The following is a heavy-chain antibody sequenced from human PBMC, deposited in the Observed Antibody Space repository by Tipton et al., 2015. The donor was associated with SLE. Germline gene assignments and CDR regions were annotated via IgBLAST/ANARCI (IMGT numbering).Heavy chain of an antibody. CDR3: ARWMGYGDYWYFDL. CDR2: IYPGDSDT. V-gene: IGHV5-51*03. CDR1: GYSFTSYW. D-gene: IGHD4-17*01. J-gene: IGHJ2*01. Sequence: QSGPEVKKPGESLKISCKGSGYSFTSYWIGWVRQMPGKGLEWMGIIYPGDSDTRYSPSFQGQVTISADKSKNHLSLKLSSVTAADTAVYYCARWMGYGDYWYFDLWGRGTLVTVSS.